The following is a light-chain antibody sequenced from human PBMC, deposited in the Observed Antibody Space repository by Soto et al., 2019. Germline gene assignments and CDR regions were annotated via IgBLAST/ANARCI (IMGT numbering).Light chain of an antibody. V-gene: IGKV3-15*01. CDR3: QQYNNWQRT. Sequence: EIVLTQSPGTLSVSPGERATLSCRASQSVSSKLAWYQQKPGHAPRLLFYGASTGSTGIPASFSGSGSETEFTLSINRLPSEYFGVYYCQQYNNWQRTFGQATKVDIK. CDR1: QSVSSK. J-gene: IGKJ1*01. CDR2: GAS.